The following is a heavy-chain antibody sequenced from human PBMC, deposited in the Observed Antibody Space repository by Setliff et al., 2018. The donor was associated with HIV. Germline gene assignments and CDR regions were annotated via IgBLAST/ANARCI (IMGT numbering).Heavy chain of an antibody. CDR2: ISTYSDET. CDR1: GYTFTTYG. Sequence: ASVKVSCKPSGYTFTTYGLSWVRQAPGQGLEWMGWISTYSDETSSSQNLQGRLTMTTDTSTSTAYMELRSLRSDDTAVYYCARDVEHMMDVWGQGTTVTVSS. V-gene: IGHV1-18*01. CDR3: ARDVEHMMDV. J-gene: IGHJ6*02.